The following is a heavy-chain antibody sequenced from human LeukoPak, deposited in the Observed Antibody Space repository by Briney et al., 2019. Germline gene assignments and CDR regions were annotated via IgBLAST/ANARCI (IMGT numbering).Heavy chain of an antibody. J-gene: IGHJ4*02. CDR1: GFTFSSYA. CDR2: ISYDGSNK. D-gene: IGHD5-18*01. CDR3: AKRPKLWLYYFDY. V-gene: IGHV3-30*04. Sequence: PGGSLRLSCAASGFTFSSYAMHWVRQAPGKGLEWVAVISYDGSNKYYADSVKGRFTISRDNSKNTLYLQMNSLRAEDTAVYYCAKRPKLWLYYFDYWGQGTLVTVSS.